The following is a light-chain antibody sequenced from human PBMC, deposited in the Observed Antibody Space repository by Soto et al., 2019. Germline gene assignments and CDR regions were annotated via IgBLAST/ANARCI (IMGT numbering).Light chain of an antibody. CDR1: QDISTW. J-gene: IGKJ5*01. V-gene: IGKV1-12*01. CDR3: QQANRFPVT. CDR2: AAS. Sequence: DLQLTQSPSSVSASVGDRVTITCRASQDISTWLAWYQQKPGKAPNLLILAASHLQSGVPSRFSGSGSGTVFTLTIDSLQPEDFAIYYCQQANRFPVTFGQGTRLEI.